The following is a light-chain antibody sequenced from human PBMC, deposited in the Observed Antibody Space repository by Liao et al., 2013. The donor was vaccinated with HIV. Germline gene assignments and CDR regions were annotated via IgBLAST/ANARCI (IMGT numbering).Light chain of an antibody. V-gene: IGLV3-1*01. CDR2: QDT. J-gene: IGLJ2*01. CDR3: QAWDSNTYVV. CDR1: KLGYKY. Sequence: SYELTQPPSVSVSPGQTASITCSGDKLGYKYACWYQQKPGQSPVLVIYQDTKRPSGIPERFSGSNSGNTATLTISGTQAMDEADYYCQAWDSNTYVVFGGGTKLTV.